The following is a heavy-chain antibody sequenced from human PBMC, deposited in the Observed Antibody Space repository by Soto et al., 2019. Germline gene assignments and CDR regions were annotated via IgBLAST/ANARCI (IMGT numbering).Heavy chain of an antibody. J-gene: IGHJ5*02. CDR2: ISYDGSNK. Sequence: GGSLRLSCAASGFTFSSYAMHWVRQAPGKGLEWVAVISYDGSNKYYADSVKGRFTISRDNSKNTLYLQMNSLRAEDTAVYYCARNPLDYDFWSGYPFDPWGQGTLVTVSS. CDR1: GFTFSSYA. V-gene: IGHV3-30-3*01. CDR3: ARNPLDYDFWSGYPFDP. D-gene: IGHD3-3*01.